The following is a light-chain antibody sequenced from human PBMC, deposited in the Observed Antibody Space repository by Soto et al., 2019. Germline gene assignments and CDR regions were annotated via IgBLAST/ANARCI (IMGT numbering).Light chain of an antibody. CDR1: SSDVGSYNL. Sequence: QSALTQPASVSGSPGQSITISCSGTSSDVGSYNLVSWYQQFPGKAPKLIIYEGSKRPSGVSSRFSGSKSGNTASLTVSSLQAEDEAEYYCCSYTDTTTSVVFGRGTKLTVL. J-gene: IGLJ3*02. CDR2: EGS. V-gene: IGLV2-23*01. CDR3: CSYTDTTTSVV.